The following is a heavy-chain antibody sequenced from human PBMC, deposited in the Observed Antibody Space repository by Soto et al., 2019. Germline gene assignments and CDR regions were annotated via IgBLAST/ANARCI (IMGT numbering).Heavy chain of an antibody. D-gene: IGHD5-18*01. CDR1: GYTFTSYG. V-gene: IGHV1-18*01. Sequence: QVQLVQSGAEVKKPGASVKVSCKASGYTFTSYGISWVRQAPGQGLEWMGWISAYNGNTNYAQKLQGRVTMTTDTSTSTAYMELRSLRSDDTAVYYCATYVDTAMSPAPIYYYRMDVWGQGTTVTVSS. CDR3: ATYVDTAMSPAPIYYYRMDV. CDR2: ISAYNGNT. J-gene: IGHJ6*02.